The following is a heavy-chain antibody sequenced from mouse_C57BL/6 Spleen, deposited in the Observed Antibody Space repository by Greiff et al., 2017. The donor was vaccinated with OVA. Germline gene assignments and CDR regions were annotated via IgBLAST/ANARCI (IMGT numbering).Heavy chain of an antibody. V-gene: IGHV5-17*01. CDR3: ARDYSNFDV. CDR1: GFTFSDYG. Sequence: EVKVVESGGGLVKPGGSLKLSCAASGFTFSDYGMHWVRQAPEKGLEWVAYISSGSSTIYYADTVKVRFTISRDNAKNTLFLQMTSLRSEDTAMYYCARDYSNFDVWGTGTTVTVSS. J-gene: IGHJ1*03. CDR2: ISSGSSTI. D-gene: IGHD2-13*01.